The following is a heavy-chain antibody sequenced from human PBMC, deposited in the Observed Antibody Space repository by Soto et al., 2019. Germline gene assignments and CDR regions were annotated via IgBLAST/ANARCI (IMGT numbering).Heavy chain of an antibody. V-gene: IGHV4-59*01. J-gene: IGHJ6*02. CDR3: ARAGAVAGSPLYYKYGMVV. D-gene: IGHD6-19*01. CDR2: IYYSGST. Sequence: PSETLSLTCTVSGGSISSYYWSWIRQPPGKGLEWIGYIYYSGSTQYTPSLTSRVTVSVDTSKHQFSLKLSSVTAADTAVYYCARAGAVAGSPLYYKYGMVVWDQETTVTVSS. CDR1: GGSISSYY.